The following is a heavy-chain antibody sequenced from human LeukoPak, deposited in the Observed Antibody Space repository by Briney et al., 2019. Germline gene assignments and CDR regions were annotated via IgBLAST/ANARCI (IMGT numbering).Heavy chain of an antibody. CDR1: GDSVSSNSAA. D-gene: IGHD2-2*01. J-gene: IGHJ6*04. CDR2: TYYRSKWYN. V-gene: IGHV6-1*01. CDR3: ARDSDIVVVKEGYYYGMDV. Sequence: SQTLSLTCAISGDSVSSNSAAWNWISQSPSRGLEWLGRTYYRSKWYNDYAVSVKSRITINPDTSKNQFSLQLNSVTPEDAAVYYCARDSDIVVVKEGYYYGMDVWGKGTTVTVSS.